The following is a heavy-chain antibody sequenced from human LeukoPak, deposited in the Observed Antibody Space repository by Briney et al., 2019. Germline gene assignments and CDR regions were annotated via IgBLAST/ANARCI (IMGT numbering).Heavy chain of an antibody. D-gene: IGHD1-26*01. Sequence: PGGSLRLSCAASGFTFSSYAMSWVRQAPGKGLEWVANIKQDGSEKYYVDSVKGRFTISRDNAKNSLYLQMNSLRAEDTAVYYCARDGNLDYFDYWGQGTLVTVSS. CDR1: GFTFSSYA. J-gene: IGHJ4*02. CDR2: IKQDGSEK. V-gene: IGHV3-7*01. CDR3: ARDGNLDYFDY.